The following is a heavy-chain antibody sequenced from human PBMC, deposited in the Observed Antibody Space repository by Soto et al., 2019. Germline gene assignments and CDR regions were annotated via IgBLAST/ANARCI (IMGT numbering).Heavy chain of an antibody. D-gene: IGHD4-4*01. CDR2: FYHSGST. J-gene: IGHJ4*02. CDR3: ARVNPRYSNLYYFDY. V-gene: IGHV4-61*01. Sequence: PSETLSLTCTVSGGSVSSEHYYWNWIRQPPGKGLVWIGYFYHSGSTYYNPSLKSRVTISVDRSMNQFSLKLSSVTAADTAVYYCARVNPRYSNLYYFDYWGQGTLVTVSS. CDR1: GGSVSSEHYY.